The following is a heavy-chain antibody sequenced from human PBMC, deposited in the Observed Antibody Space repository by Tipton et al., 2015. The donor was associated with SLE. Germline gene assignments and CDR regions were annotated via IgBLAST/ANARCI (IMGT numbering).Heavy chain of an antibody. V-gene: IGHV3-7*03. CDR2: IKHDGSAK. J-gene: IGHJ4*02. CDR3: AKGGTYCSSTSCPWNY. D-gene: IGHD2-2*01. Sequence: SLRLSCVVSGFSFSDYYMSWVRQPPGKGLEWVANIKHDGSAKNYVESVKGRFTISRDNSKNTLYLQMNSPRAEDTAVYYCAKGGTYCSSTSCPWNYWGQGTLVTVSS. CDR1: GFSFSDYY.